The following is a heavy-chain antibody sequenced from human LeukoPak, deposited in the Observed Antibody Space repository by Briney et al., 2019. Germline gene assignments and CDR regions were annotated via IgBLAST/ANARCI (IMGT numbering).Heavy chain of an antibody. D-gene: IGHD2-15*01. J-gene: IGHJ5*02. V-gene: IGHV3-53*05. CDR2: IYSGGST. CDR3: AKDVTRGGYCSGGSCWGWFDP. CDR1: GFTVSSNY. Sequence: GGSLRLSCAASGFTVSSNYMSWVRQAPGKGLEWVSVIYSGGSTYYADSVKGRFTISRDNSKNTLYLQMNSLRAEDTAVYYCAKDVTRGGYCSGGSCWGWFDPWGQGTLVTVSS.